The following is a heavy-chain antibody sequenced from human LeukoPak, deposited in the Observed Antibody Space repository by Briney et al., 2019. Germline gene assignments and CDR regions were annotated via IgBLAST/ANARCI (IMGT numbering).Heavy chain of an antibody. CDR3: AKVNVGSSWLDAFDI. CDR1: GFTFSSYG. J-gene: IGHJ3*02. V-gene: IGHV3-30*02. Sequence: GGSLRLSCAASGFTFSSYGMHWVRQAPGKGLEWVAFIRYDGSNKYYADSVKGRFTISRDNSKNTLYLQMNSLRAEDTAVYYCAKVNVGSSWLDAFDIWGQGTMVTVSS. D-gene: IGHD6-13*01. CDR2: IRYDGSNK.